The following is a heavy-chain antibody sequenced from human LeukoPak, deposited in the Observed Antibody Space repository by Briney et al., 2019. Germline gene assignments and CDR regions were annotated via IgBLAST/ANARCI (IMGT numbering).Heavy chain of an antibody. J-gene: IGHJ4*02. CDR2: IYYSGST. D-gene: IGHD5-18*01. CDR1: GGSISSSSYY. Sequence: SETLSLTCTVSGGSISSSSYYWGWIHQPPGKGLEWIGSIYYSGSTYYNPSLKSRVTISVDTSKNQFSLKLSSVTAADTAVYYCARHDGARGYSYAHWGQGTLVTVSS. CDR3: ARHDGARGYSYAH. V-gene: IGHV4-39*01.